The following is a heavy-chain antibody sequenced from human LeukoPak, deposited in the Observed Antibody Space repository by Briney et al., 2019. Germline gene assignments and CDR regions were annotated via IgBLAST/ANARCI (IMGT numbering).Heavy chain of an antibody. D-gene: IGHD5-18*01. V-gene: IGHV4-61*02. CDR3: ARDLGYGYYFYYYLDV. Sequence: PSQTLSLTCTVSGGSISSYYWTWTRQPAGKGLEYLGRIHASGNTYYNPSLNSRVAISIDTSKNQFSLKVSSVAAADTAVYYCARDLGYGYYFYYYLDVWGKGTTVTVSS. J-gene: IGHJ6*03. CDR1: GGSISSYY. CDR2: IHASGNT.